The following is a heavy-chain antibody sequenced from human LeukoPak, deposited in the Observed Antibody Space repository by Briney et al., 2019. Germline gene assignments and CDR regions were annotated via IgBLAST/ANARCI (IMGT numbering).Heavy chain of an antibody. CDR3: ARRGGSGRSFDY. CDR1: GGSISRSSYY. D-gene: IGHD3-10*01. Sequence: SETLSLTCTVSGGSISRSSYYWGWIRQPPGEGLEWLGGIYSSGSTYYNPSLKSRVTISVDTSKNQFSLNLSAVPASDTAVYYCARRGGSGRSFDYWGQGILVTVSS. J-gene: IGHJ4*02. CDR2: IYSSGST. V-gene: IGHV4-39*01.